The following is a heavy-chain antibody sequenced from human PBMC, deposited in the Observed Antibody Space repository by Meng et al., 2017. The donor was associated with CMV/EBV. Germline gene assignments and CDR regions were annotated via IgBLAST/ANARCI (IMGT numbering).Heavy chain of an antibody. CDR3: ARDQPYGDSHHYYYYGMDV. D-gene: IGHD4-17*01. CDR2: IIPIFGTA. J-gene: IGHJ6*02. Sequence: SVKVSCKASGGTFSSYAISWVRQAPGQGLKWMGGIIPIFGTANYAQKFQGRVTITTDESTSTAYMELSSLRSEDTAVYYCARDQPYGDSHHYYYYGMDVWGQGTTVTVSS. V-gene: IGHV1-69*05. CDR1: GGTFSSYA.